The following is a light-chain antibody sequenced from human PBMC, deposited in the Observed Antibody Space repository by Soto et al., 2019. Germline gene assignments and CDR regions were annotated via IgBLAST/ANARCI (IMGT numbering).Light chain of an antibody. CDR2: DAS. J-gene: IGKJ1*01. V-gene: IGKV3D-15*01. CDR3: QQYHDWGE. Sequence: EIVMTQSPATLSVSPGDRATLSCRASQSVDNDLAWYQQKPGQPPRLLIYDASTRATGIPARFSGSQSGTEFTLTISSLQSEDFAVYYCQQYHDWGEFGQGTKVEIK. CDR1: QSVDND.